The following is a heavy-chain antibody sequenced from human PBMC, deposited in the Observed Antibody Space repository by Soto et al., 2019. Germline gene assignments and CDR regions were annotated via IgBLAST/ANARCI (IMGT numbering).Heavy chain of an antibody. CDR1: GFTFSTYS. J-gene: IGHJ6*02. V-gene: IGHV3-21*04. CDR2: INNGSFSI. D-gene: IGHD6-6*01. CDR3: AKDESSNLNGMGV. Sequence: PGGSLRLSCAASGFTFSTYSMNWVRQAPGKGLEWVSSINNGSFSINYADSVKGRFTISRDNSQNTLHLQINNLRAEDTAAYYCAKDESSNLNGMGVWGQGTPVTVSS.